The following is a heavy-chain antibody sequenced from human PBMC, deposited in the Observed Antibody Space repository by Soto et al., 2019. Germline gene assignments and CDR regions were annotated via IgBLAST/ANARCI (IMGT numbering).Heavy chain of an antibody. D-gene: IGHD5-12*01. V-gene: IGHV3-23*01. CDR3: AKDLTVFRSGYDDMDV. CDR1: GFTFSSYA. CDR2: ISGSGGST. Sequence: EVQLLESGGGLVQPGGSLRLSCAASGFTFSSYAMSWVRQAPGKGLEWVSAISGSGGSTYYADSVKGRFTISRGNSKNTLYLQMNSLRAEDTAVYYCAKDLTVFRSGYDDMDVWGKGTTVTVSS. J-gene: IGHJ6*03.